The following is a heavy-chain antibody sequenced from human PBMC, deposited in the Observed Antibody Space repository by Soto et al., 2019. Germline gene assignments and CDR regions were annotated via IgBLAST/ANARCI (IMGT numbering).Heavy chain of an antibody. CDR3: ARVQGWLLTRTRFDY. D-gene: IGHD5-12*01. V-gene: IGHV4-34*01. CDR2: INHSGST. J-gene: IGHJ4*02. CDR1: GGSFSGYY. Sequence: QVQLQQWGAGLLKPSETLSLTCAVYGGSFSGYYWSWIRQPPGKGLEWIGEINHSGSTNYNPSLKSRVTISVDTSKNQFSLKLSSVTAADTAVYYCARVQGWLLTRTRFDYWGQGTMVTVSS.